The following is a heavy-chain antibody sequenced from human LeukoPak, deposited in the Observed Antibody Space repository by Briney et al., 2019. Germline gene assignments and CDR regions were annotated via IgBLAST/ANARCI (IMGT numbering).Heavy chain of an antibody. D-gene: IGHD3-22*01. CDR2: IYYSGST. CDR3: ARLDYYDSSALDY. CDR1: GGSISSYY. J-gene: IGHJ4*02. V-gene: IGHV4-59*08. Sequence: SETLSLTCTVSGGSISSYYWSWIRQPPGKGLEWIGYIYYSGSTNYNPSLKSRVTISVDTSKNQFSLKLSSVTAADTAVYYCARLDYYDSSALDYWGQGTLVTVSS.